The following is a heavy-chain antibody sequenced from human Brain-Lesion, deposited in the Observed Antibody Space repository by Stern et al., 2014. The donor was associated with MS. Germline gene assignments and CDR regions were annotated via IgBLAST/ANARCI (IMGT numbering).Heavy chain of an antibody. V-gene: IGHV1-2*02. CDR3: ARDQRGITIFGVVTDYYYLGMDV. Sequence: QVQLVESGAEVKKPGASVKVSCKASGDIFTGYYIHWVRQAPGQGLEWMAWINPNTGGTKYAQKFPGRVTMSRDTSISTASVELSSLTSDDTAVYYCARDQRGITIFGVVTDYYYLGMDVWGQGTTVTVSS. J-gene: IGHJ6*02. CDR1: GDIFTGYY. CDR2: INPNTGGT. D-gene: IGHD3-3*01.